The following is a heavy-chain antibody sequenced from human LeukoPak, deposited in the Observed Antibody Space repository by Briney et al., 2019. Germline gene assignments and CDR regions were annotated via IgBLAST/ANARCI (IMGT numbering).Heavy chain of an antibody. V-gene: IGHV4-4*07. J-gene: IGHJ6*02. CDR3: ARITFVVEGYGMDV. CDR2: IYTSGST. D-gene: IGHD2-21*01. Sequence: SQTLSLTCTVSGGSISSYYWSWIRQPAGKGLEWIGRIYTSGSTNYNPSLKSRVTMSVDTSKNQFSLSLSSVTAADTAVYYCARITFVVEGYGMDVWGQGTTVTVSS. CDR1: GGSISSYY.